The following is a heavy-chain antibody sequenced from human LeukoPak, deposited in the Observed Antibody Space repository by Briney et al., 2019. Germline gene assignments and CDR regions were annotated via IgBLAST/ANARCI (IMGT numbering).Heavy chain of an antibody. Sequence: PSGTLSLTCTVSGGSVSSSSYYWGWIRQPPGKGLEWLGSVYYSGSTYYNPSLKSRVTISVDTSKNQFSLKMSSVTAADTTLFYCARHRGGSSPSVFDSWGQGTLVTVSS. CDR3: ARHRGGSSPSVFDS. J-gene: IGHJ4*02. CDR1: GGSVSSSSYY. D-gene: IGHD2-15*01. CDR2: VYYSGST. V-gene: IGHV4-39*01.